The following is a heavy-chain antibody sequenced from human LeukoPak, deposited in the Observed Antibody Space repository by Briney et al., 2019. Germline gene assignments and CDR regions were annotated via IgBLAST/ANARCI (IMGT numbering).Heavy chain of an antibody. CDR1: GGSISSYY. CDR2: IYYSGST. CDR3: ARVGEDYYYYYMDV. D-gene: IGHD1-26*01. J-gene: IGHJ6*03. Sequence: PSETLSLTCTVSGGSISSYYWSWIRQPPGKGLEWIGYIYYSGSTNYNPSLKSRVTISVDTSKNQFSLKLSSVTAADTAVYYCARVGEDYYYYYMDVWGTRTTVTVSS. V-gene: IGHV4-59*01.